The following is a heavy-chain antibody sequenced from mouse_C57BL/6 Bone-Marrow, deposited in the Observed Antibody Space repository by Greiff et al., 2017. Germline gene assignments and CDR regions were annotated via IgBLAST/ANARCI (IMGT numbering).Heavy chain of an antibody. V-gene: IGHV1-59*01. Sequence: QVQLQQPGAELVRPGTSVKLSCKASGYTFTSYWMHWVKQRPGQGLEWIGVIAPSDSYTNYNQKFKGKATLTVDTSSSTAYMQLSSLTSEDSAVYYCARPYGSSLDYWGQGTTLTVSS. J-gene: IGHJ2*01. CDR2: IAPSDSYT. CDR1: GYTFTSYW. CDR3: ARPYGSSLDY. D-gene: IGHD1-1*01.